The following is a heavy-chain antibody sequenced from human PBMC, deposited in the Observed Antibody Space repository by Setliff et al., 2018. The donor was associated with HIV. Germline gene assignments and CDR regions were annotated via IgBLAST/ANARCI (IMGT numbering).Heavy chain of an antibody. Sequence: GSLRLSCAASGFTFSNSAMHWVRQAPGKGLGWVAVASDDGKNIYYADSVKGRFTISRDNSKNTLYLQMNSLRAEDTAVYYCAKASSRYGPFDYWGQGTLVTVSS. CDR1: GFTFSNSA. V-gene: IGHV3-30*04. CDR2: ASDDGKNI. D-gene: IGHD2-2*01. J-gene: IGHJ4*02. CDR3: AKASSRYGPFDY.